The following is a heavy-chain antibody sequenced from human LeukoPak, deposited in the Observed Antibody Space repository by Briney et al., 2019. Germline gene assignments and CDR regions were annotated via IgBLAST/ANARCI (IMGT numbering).Heavy chain of an antibody. CDR1: GFTFSSYA. V-gene: IGHV3-7*03. CDR3: VRDRPAYCGGDCYSLGLDY. J-gene: IGHJ4*02. Sequence: PGGSLRLSCAASGFTFSSYAMSWVRQAPGKGLEWVANIKQYGSEKHYVDSVKGRFTISRDNAKNSLYLQMNSLRAEDTAVYYCVRDRPAYCGGDCYSLGLDYWGQGTLVTVSS. CDR2: IKQYGSEK. D-gene: IGHD2-21*02.